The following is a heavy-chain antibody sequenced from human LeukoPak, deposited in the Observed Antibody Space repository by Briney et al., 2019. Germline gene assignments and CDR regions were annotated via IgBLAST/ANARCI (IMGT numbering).Heavy chain of an antibody. V-gene: IGHV1-2*02. D-gene: IGHD3-22*01. CDR1: GYTFTGYY. Sequence: ASVKVSCKASGYTFTGYYMHWDRQAPGQGLEWMGWINPNRGGTNYAQKSQCRVTMTRDTSISTAYMELSRLSSDDAAVYYCAREENYYDSSGYSPYYGMDVWGQETTVTVSS. CDR3: AREENYYDSSGYSPYYGMDV. CDR2: INPNRGGT. J-gene: IGHJ6*02.